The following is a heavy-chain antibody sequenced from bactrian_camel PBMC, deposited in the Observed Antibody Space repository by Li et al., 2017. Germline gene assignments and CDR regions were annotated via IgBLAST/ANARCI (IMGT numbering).Heavy chain of an antibody. D-gene: IGHD4*01. CDR2: IANSGGST. CDR3: TNEVEVHNEYEHNG. CDR1: GFTFSAYA. Sequence: VQLVESGGGLVQPGGSLKLSCAASGFTFSAYAMSWVRQAPGKALEWVSAIANSGGSTYYADSVKGRFTISRDNAKNTLYLQLNDLKTEDTAMYYCTNEVEVHNEYEHNGWGQGTQVTVS. J-gene: IGHJ4*01. V-gene: IGHV3S40*01.